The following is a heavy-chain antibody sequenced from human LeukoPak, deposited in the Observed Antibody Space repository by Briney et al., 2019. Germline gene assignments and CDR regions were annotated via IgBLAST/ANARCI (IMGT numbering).Heavy chain of an antibody. J-gene: IGHJ4*02. Sequence: SETLSLTCAVYGGSFSGYSWSWIRQPPDKGLEWIGEINHRGSTNYNPSLKSRVTISVDTSKNQFSLKLSSVTAADTAVYYCARVPPRYCSGGSCHLHFDYWGQGTLVTVSS. CDR3: ARVPPRYCSGGSCHLHFDY. CDR1: GGSFSGYS. CDR2: INHRGST. V-gene: IGHV4-34*01. D-gene: IGHD2-15*01.